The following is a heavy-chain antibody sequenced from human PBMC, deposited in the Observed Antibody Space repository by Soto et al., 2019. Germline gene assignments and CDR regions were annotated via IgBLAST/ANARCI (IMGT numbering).Heavy chain of an antibody. CDR1: RDTFTSYY. V-gene: IGHV1-46*01. Sequence: ASVKLSCKASRDTFTSYYMHWLRHAPGQGLEWMGIINPSGGSTSYAQKFQGRVTMTRDTSTSTVYMELSSLRSEDTAVYYCARQRTLRRNWFDPWGQGTLVTVSS. D-gene: IGHD1-7*01. CDR3: ARQRTLRRNWFDP. J-gene: IGHJ5*02. CDR2: INPSGGST.